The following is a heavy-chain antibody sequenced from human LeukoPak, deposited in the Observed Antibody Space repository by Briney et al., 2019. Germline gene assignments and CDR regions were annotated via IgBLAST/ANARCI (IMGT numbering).Heavy chain of an antibody. CDR3: ARDGSGSPY. CDR2: ISGSGGST. J-gene: IGHJ4*02. Sequence: GGSLRLSCAASGFTFSNSAMSWVRQAPGKGLEWVSAISGSGGSTYYADSVKGRFTISRDNSKNTLYLQMNSLRAEDTAVYYCARDGSGSPYWGQGTLVTVSS. V-gene: IGHV3-23*01. CDR1: GFTFSNSA. D-gene: IGHD1-26*01.